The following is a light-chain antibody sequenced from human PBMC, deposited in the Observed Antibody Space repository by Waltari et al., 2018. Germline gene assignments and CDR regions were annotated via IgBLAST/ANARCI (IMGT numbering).Light chain of an antibody. CDR1: QTVNTY. CDR3: QQRNSWPLT. Sequence: ETALPQSHVPLSLSPGARANRSCRASQTVNTYLAWYQQKPGQAPRLLIYDTSNRATGIPARFSGSGSGTDFTLTISSLEPEDFAVYYCQQRNSWPLTFGGGTKVEIK. V-gene: IGKV3-11*01. J-gene: IGKJ4*01. CDR2: DTS.